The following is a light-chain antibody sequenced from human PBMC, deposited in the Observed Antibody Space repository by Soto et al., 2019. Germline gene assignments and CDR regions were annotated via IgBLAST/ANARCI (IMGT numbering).Light chain of an antibody. V-gene: IGKV1-6*01. CDR1: QGIRND. CDR2: AAS. CDR3: QQYYSYPRT. Sequence: AIQMTQSPSSLSASVGDRVTITCRASQGIRNDLGWYQQKPGKAPKLLIYAASSLQRGVPSRFSGSGSGTDFTLTISCLQSEDFATYYCQQYYSYPRTFGQGTKVDIK. J-gene: IGKJ1*01.